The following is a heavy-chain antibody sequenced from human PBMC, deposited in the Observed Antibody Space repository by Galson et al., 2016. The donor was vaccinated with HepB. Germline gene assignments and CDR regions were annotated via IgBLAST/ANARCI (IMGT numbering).Heavy chain of an antibody. CDR1: GFTFSSYG. CDR2: IWYDGSNK. J-gene: IGHJ4*02. Sequence: SLRLSCAASGFTFSSYGMHWVRQAPGKGLEWVAVIWYDGSNKYYGDSVKGRFTISRDNSKNTLYLQMNSLRAEDTAVYYCAREFKIVAPGVLDYWGQGTLVSVSS. CDR3: AREFKIVAPGVLDY. D-gene: IGHD6-13*01. V-gene: IGHV3-33*01.